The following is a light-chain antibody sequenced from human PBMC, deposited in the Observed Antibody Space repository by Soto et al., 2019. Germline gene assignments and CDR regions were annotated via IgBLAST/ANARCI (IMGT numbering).Light chain of an antibody. CDR3: LQYNSDPWT. CDR1: QSISNW. J-gene: IGKJ1*01. Sequence: DIQMTQSPSTLSASVGDRVTITCRASQSISNWLAWCQQKPGKAPKVLIYRAFSLERGVPSRFSGSGSGTEFTLTSSSLQPDDFATYFCLQYNSDPWTFGQGTKVEVK. V-gene: IGKV1-5*01. CDR2: RAF.